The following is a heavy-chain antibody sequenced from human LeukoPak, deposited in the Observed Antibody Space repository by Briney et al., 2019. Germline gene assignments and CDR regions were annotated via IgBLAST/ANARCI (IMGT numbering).Heavy chain of an antibody. D-gene: IGHD1-14*01. CDR3: FTGSQFYYDS. J-gene: IGHJ4*02. Sequence: GGSLRLSCVASGFPFTRNAMHWVRQAPGKGLEWVAVTSPDGSEQYYTDSVKGRFTISRDNSKNTVFLQMNGLTTEDTAVYSCFTGSQFYYDSWGQGTLVTVSS. V-gene: IGHV3-30*10. CDR1: GFPFTRNA. CDR2: TSPDGSEQ.